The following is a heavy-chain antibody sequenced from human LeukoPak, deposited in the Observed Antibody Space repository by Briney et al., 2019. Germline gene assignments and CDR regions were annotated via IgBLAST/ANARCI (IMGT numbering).Heavy chain of an antibody. Sequence: SETLSLTCAVHGGSFSGYYWSWIRQPPGKGLAWIGEINHSGSTNYNPSLKSRVTMSIDTSKNQFSLKLSSVTAADTAVYYCARGGSILDPVDYWGQGALVTVSS. CDR3: ARGGSILDPVDY. J-gene: IGHJ4*02. CDR2: INHSGST. V-gene: IGHV4-34*01. CDR1: GGSFSGYY. D-gene: IGHD2-21*01.